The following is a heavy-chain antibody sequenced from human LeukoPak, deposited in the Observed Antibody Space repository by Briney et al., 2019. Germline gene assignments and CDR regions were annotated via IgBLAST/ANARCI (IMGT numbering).Heavy chain of an antibody. CDR3: ARDRRIISSLYYYGMDV. Sequence: GGSLRLSCAASGFTFSSYGMHWVRQAPGKGLEWEAVIWYDGSNKYYADSVKGRFTISRDNSKNTLYLQMNSLRAEDTAVYYCARDRRIISSLYYYGMDVWGKGTTVTVSS. J-gene: IGHJ6*04. CDR2: IWYDGSNK. D-gene: IGHD2-15*01. CDR1: GFTFSSYG. V-gene: IGHV3-33*01.